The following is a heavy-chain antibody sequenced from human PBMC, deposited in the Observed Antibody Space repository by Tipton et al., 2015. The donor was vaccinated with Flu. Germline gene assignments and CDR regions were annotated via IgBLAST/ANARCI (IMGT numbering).Heavy chain of an antibody. Sequence: TLSLTCTVSGGSISSYYWSWIRQPPGKGLEWIGNIYYSGSTNTNPSLKSRVTISVDTSKNQFSLKLSSVTAADTAVYYCARSYYEFLRGSAPFDPWGQGTLVTVSS. CDR2: IYYSGST. CDR3: ARSYYEFLRGSAPFDP. V-gene: IGHV4-59*01. CDR1: GGSISSYY. J-gene: IGHJ5*02. D-gene: IGHD3-3*01.